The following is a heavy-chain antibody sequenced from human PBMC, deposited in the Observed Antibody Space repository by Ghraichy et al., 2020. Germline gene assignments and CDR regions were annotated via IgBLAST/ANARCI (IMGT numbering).Heavy chain of an antibody. CDR2: TYYRSKWYN. CDR1: GDSVSSNSAA. Sequence: SQTLSLTCAISGDSVSSNSAAWNWIRQSPSRGLEWLGRTYYRSKWYNDYAVSVKSRITINPDTSKNQFSLQLNSVTPEDTAVYYCARAPYSGYDYTERLPYYYYGMDVWGQGTTVTVSS. J-gene: IGHJ6*02. CDR3: ARAPYSGYDYTERLPYYYYGMDV. V-gene: IGHV6-1*01. D-gene: IGHD5-12*01.